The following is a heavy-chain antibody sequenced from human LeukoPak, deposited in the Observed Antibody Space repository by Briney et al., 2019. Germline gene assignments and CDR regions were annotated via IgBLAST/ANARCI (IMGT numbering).Heavy chain of an antibody. D-gene: IGHD2-2*01. J-gene: IGHJ4*02. CDR3: GRDSVTVAPAAPDY. V-gene: IGHV3-21*01. CDR2: ISSSSGHI. CDR1: GLTFSGYS. Sequence: GGSLRLSCAASGLTFSGYSMNWVRQAPGKGLEWVSSISSSSGHIHYADSVKGRFTISRDNAKNSVYLQMNSLRAEDTAVYICGRDSVTVAPAAPDYWGQGTLVTVSS.